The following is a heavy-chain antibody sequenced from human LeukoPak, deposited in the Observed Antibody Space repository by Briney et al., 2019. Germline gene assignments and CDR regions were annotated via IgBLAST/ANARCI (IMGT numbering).Heavy chain of an antibody. D-gene: IGHD1-1*01. Sequence: GGSLRLSCAASGFTFSSLPMHWVRQAPGKGLEWVSSISSSSSYIYYADSVKGRFTISRDNAKNSLYLQMNSLRAEDTAVYYCARGTTGTRAFDIWGQGTMVTVSS. CDR3: ARGTTGTRAFDI. J-gene: IGHJ3*02. CDR2: ISSSSSYI. V-gene: IGHV3-21*01. CDR1: GFTFSSLP.